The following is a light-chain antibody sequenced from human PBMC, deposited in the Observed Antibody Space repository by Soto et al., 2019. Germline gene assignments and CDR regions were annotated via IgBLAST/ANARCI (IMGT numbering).Light chain of an antibody. Sequence: DIVLTQSTGPLSLSPGERATLSCMSSQSVGSSYLAWYQQRPGQAPRLLIYGASSRATGIPDRFSGSWSGTDCTLTISRLEPEDVTVYYCQQYDNSPLTFGGGTKVDIK. CDR2: GAS. CDR3: QQYDNSPLT. V-gene: IGKV3-20*01. J-gene: IGKJ4*01. CDR1: QSVGSSY.